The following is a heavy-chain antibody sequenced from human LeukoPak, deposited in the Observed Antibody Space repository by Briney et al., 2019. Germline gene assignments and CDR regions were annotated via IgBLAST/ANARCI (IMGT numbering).Heavy chain of an antibody. CDR3: ARGVVVAATLDAFDI. CDR2: IYYSGST. D-gene: IGHD2-15*01. J-gene: IGHJ3*02. Sequence: SETLSLTCTVSGGSISSSSYYWGWIRQPPGKGLEWIGSIYYSGSTYYNPSLKSRVTISVDTSKNQFSLKLSSVTAADTAVYYCARGVVVAATLDAFDIWGQGTMVTVSS. CDR1: GGSISSSSYY. V-gene: IGHV4-39*07.